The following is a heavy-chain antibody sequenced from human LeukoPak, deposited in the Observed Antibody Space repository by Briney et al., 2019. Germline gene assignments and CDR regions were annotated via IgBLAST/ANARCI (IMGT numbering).Heavy chain of an antibody. J-gene: IGHJ6*02. CDR2: INHSGST. CDR1: GGSFSGYY. Sequence: SSQTLSLTCAVYGGSFSGYYWSWIRQPPGKGLEWIGEINHSGSTNYNPSLKSRVTISVDMSKNQFSLKLSSVTAADTAVYYCARGPPAKPGTGYYYGMDVWGQGTTVTVSS. CDR3: ARGPPAKPGTGYYYGMDV. D-gene: IGHD2-2*01. V-gene: IGHV4-34*01.